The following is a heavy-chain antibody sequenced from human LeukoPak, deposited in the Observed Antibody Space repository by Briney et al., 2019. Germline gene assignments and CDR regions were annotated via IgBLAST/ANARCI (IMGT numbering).Heavy chain of an antibody. CDR1: GFSFHRFW. D-gene: IGHD1-1*01. CDR2: INGDGDGK. CDR3: ARDSSPDSATTYYDALDM. J-gene: IGHJ3*02. Sequence: PGRSLRLSCAGSGFSFHRFWMTWVRQAPGRGLEWVANINGDGDGKRYADSVKDRFTISRDNARSLVFLQIHSLRDEDTALYYCARDSSPDSATTYYDALDMWGQGTMVTVSS. V-gene: IGHV3-7*01.